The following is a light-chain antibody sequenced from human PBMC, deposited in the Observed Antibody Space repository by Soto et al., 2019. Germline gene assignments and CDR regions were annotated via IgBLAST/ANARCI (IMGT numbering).Light chain of an antibody. V-gene: IGKV2-28*01. CDR1: QSLLHSNGYNY. J-gene: IGKJ4*01. Sequence: DIVMTQSPLSMPVTPGEPASISCRSSQSLLHSNGYNYLDWYLQKPGQSPQLLIYLGSNRASGVPDRFSGSGSGTDFTLTISRVEAEDFGVYYCMQALQTRLTFGGGTKVEIK. CDR2: LGS. CDR3: MQALQTRLT.